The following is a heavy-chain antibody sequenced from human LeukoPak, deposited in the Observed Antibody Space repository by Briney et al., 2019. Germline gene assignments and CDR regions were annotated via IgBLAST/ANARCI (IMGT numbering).Heavy chain of an antibody. CDR2: IYYSGST. J-gene: IGHJ3*02. CDR3: ARDLMDDAFDI. Sequence: SETLSLTCTVSGGSISSYYWSWIRQPPGKGLEWIGYIYYSGSTNCNPSLKSRVTISVDTSKNQFSLKLSSVTAADTAVYYCARDLMDDAFDIWGQGTMVTVSS. CDR1: GGSISSYY. V-gene: IGHV4-59*01.